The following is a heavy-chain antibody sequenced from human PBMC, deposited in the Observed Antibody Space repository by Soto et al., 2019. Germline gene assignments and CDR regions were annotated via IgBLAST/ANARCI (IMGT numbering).Heavy chain of an antibody. CDR1: GGSISSYY. J-gene: IGHJ5*02. D-gene: IGHD6-19*01. CDR2: IYYSGST. Sequence: SETLSLTCTVSGGSISSYYWSWIRQPPGKGLEWIGYIYYSGSTNYNPSLKSRVTISVDTSKNQFSLKLSSVTAADTAVYYCARSSGAVAGRGFWFDPWGQGTLVTVPQ. V-gene: IGHV4-59*01. CDR3: ARSSGAVAGRGFWFDP.